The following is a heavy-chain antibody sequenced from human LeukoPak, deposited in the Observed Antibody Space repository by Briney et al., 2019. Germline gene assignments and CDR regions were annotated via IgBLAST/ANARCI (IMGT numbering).Heavy chain of an antibody. D-gene: IGHD6-13*01. CDR1: GGSISSGGYY. V-gene: IGHV4-31*03. CDR2: IYYSGST. CDR3: ARDGIAAGGSVGY. Sequence: SQTLSLTCTVSGGSISSGGYYWSWIRQHPGKGLERIGYIYYSGSTYYNPSLKSRVTISVDTSKNQFSLKLSSVTAADTAVYYCARDGIAAGGSVGYWGQGTLVTVSS. J-gene: IGHJ4*02.